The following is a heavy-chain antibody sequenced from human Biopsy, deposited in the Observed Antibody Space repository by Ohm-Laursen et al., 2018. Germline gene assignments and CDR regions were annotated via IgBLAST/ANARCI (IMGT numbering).Heavy chain of an antibody. V-gene: IGHV4-59*01. J-gene: IGHJ4*02. Sequence: GTLSLTCTVSDGSINSYYWNWIRQPPGKRLEWIGNIYYSGSTNFNPSLKSRVTISVDTSKNQFSLKLNSVTAADTAVYFCARGSSYGYDFDYWGQGTLAAVSS. CDR2: IYYSGST. CDR1: DGSINSYY. D-gene: IGHD5-18*01. CDR3: ARGSSYGYDFDY.